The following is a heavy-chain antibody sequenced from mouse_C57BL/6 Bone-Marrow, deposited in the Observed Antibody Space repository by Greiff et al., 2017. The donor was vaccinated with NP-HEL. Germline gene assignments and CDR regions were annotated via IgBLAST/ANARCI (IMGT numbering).Heavy chain of an antibody. Sequence: VQLQQSGAELARPGASVKLSCKASGHTFTSYGISWVKQRTGQGLEWIGEIYPRSGNTYYIEKFKGKATLTADKSSSTAYMQLSSLTAEDSAVYYGARHMPYFTPDYWGQGTTLTVSS. CDR2: IYPRSGNT. D-gene: IGHD2-10*01. V-gene: IGHV1-81*01. CDR1: GHTFTSYG. J-gene: IGHJ2*01. CDR3: ARHMPYFTPDY.